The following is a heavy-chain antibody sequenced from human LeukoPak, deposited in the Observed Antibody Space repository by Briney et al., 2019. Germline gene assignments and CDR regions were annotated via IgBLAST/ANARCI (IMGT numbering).Heavy chain of an antibody. CDR3: ARDLRRAGYSSSWYGGSYYGMDV. J-gene: IGHJ6*02. D-gene: IGHD6-13*01. Sequence: GGSLRLSCAASGFTFSSYSMNWVRQAPGKGLEWVSYISSSSSTIYYADSVKGRFTISRDNAKNSLYLQMNSLRAEDTAVCYCARDLRRAGYSSSWYGGSYYGMDVWGQGTTVTVSS. CDR1: GFTFSSYS. V-gene: IGHV3-48*01. CDR2: ISSSSSTI.